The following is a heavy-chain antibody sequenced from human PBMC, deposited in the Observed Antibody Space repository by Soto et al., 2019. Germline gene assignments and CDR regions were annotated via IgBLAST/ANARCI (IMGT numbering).Heavy chain of an antibody. CDR1: GFTFSSYS. V-gene: IGHV3-21*01. CDR2: ISSSSSYI. J-gene: IGHJ3*02. CDR3: ARTMVRGVIKKKPDAFDI. Sequence: GGSLRLSCAASGFTFSSYSMNWVRQAPGKGLEWVSSISSSSSYIYYADSVKGRFTSSRDNAKNSLYLQMNSLRAEDTAVYYCARTMVRGVIKKKPDAFDIWGQGTMVTVSS. D-gene: IGHD3-10*01.